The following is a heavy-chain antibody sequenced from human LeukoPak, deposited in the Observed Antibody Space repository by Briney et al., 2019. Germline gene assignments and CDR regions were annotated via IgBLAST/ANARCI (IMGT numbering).Heavy chain of an antibody. CDR2: VDPEDGET. Sequence: ASVKVSCKVSGYTFTDYYMHWVQQAPGKGLEWMGLVDPEDGETIYAEKFQGRVTITADTSTDTAYMELSSLRSEDTAVYYCATLPQTMGYCSSTSCSRNPNRWFDPWGQGTLVTVSA. D-gene: IGHD2-2*01. CDR1: GYTFTDYY. J-gene: IGHJ5*02. CDR3: ATLPQTMGYCSSTSCSRNPNRWFDP. V-gene: IGHV1-69-2*01.